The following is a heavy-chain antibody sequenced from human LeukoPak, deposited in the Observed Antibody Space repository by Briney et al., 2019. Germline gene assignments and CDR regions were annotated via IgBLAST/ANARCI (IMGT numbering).Heavy chain of an antibody. D-gene: IGHD2-2*01. CDR1: GDSISRGGYY. CDR2: IYYSGSH. J-gene: IGHJ3*02. CDR3: ARGDDALGYCSSTSCYSLAFDM. V-gene: IGHV4-31*03. Sequence: SETLSLTCTLSGDSISRGGYYWSWIRQHPGKGLEWLRYIYYSGSHYYHPSLKSRVTISVDSSKNQFSLKLSPVTDAGTAVYYCARGDDALGYCSSTSCYSLAFDMWGQGTMVTVS.